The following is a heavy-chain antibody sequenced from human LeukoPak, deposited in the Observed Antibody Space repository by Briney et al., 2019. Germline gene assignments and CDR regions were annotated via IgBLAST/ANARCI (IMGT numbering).Heavy chain of an antibody. D-gene: IGHD3-10*01. Sequence: GGSLRLSCAASGFTFRSYAMSWVRQAPGKGLEWVANIKQDGRDKDYVDSVKGRFTISRDNAKNSVYLQMNSLRAEDTAVYYCAREGRGCFDYWGQGTLVTVSS. J-gene: IGHJ4*02. CDR1: GFTFRSYA. V-gene: IGHV3-7*05. CDR3: AREGRGCFDY. CDR2: IKQDGRDK.